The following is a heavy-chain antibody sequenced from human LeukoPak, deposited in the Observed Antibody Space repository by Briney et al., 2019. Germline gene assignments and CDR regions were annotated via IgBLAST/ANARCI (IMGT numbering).Heavy chain of an antibody. CDR1: GFTFSSFA. CDR3: AKPFGFLEWLYGGYFDS. CDR2: VSSDGINT. J-gene: IGHJ4*02. Sequence: GGSLRLSCAASGFTFSSFAMSWVRQAPGKGLEWVSAVSSDGINTYYTDSLKGRFTISRDNSKNTVFLQMHSLTAEDAAVYYCAKPFGFLEWLYGGYFDSWGQGTLVTVSS. V-gene: IGHV3-23*01. D-gene: IGHD3-3*01.